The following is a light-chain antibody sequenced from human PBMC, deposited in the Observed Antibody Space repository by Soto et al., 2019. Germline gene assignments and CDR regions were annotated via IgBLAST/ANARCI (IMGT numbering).Light chain of an antibody. V-gene: IGKV3-15*01. CDR2: GAS. CDR3: QKYNNWPRT. CDR1: QSVSNN. J-gene: IGKJ1*01. Sequence: EIVMTQAPATLSVYPGERATLSCRASQSVSNNLAWYQQKPGQAPRLLIYGASTRATGIPARFSGSGSGTEFTLTISSLQSEDFAVYYCQKYNNWPRTFGQGTKVEIK.